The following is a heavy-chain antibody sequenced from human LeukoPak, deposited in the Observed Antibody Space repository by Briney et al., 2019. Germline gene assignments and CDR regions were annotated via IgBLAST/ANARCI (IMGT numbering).Heavy chain of an antibody. CDR2: ISDSGGST. CDR3: ARHDSFIPY. J-gene: IGHJ4*02. D-gene: IGHD3-16*02. V-gene: IGHV3-23*01. CDR1: GFTFSDYA. Sequence: GGSLRLSCVASGFTFSDYAMSWVRQAPGKGLERVSGISDSGGSTYYADSVKGWCTISRDNSKNTVSLQMNNLRAEDTAVYFCARHDSFIPYWGQGTLVTVTS.